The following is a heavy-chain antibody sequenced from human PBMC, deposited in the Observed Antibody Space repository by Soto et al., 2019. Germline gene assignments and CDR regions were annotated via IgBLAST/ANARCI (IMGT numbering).Heavy chain of an antibody. D-gene: IGHD6-13*01. CDR3: VPCRPAAGTRYFQH. CDR2: VGTGGTA. Sequence: EVQLLESGGGLVQPGGSLRLSCAASGFTFSSYAMSWVRQAPGKGLEWVSAVGTGGTAYYADSVKGRFTISRDNSKTTLYLQMKSLRAEDRAVYYCVPCRPAAGTRYFQHWGQGTLVTVSS. V-gene: IGHV3-23*01. J-gene: IGHJ1*01. CDR1: GFTFSSYA.